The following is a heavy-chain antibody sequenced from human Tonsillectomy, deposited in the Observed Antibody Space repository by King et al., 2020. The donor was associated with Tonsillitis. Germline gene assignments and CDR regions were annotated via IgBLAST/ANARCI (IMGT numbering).Heavy chain of an antibody. CDR2: INDHGSTT. V-gene: IGHV3-74*03. CDR1: GFSFSNNW. D-gene: IGHD3-22*01. Sequence: VQLVESGGGLVQPGGSLRLSCAASGFSFSNNWMQWVRQAPGKGLVGVSRINDHGSTTLYADSVKGRFTVSRDNAKNTLYLQMNSLRAEDTAVYYCVKDSSGSYGGQGTLVTVS. CDR3: VKDSSGSY. J-gene: IGHJ4*02.